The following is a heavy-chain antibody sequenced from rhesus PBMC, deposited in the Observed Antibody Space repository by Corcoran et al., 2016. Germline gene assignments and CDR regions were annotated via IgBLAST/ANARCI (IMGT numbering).Heavy chain of an antibody. Sequence: EVQLVQSGPEVRRPGESLTISCETSGYNFSAYWISWVLQVPGKGLEWMAMIYPGDSDTRYSPSFQARVTFSADKSRNTAYLQWSSLKASDTATYYCAKSSLTAAGYMDIWGQGVLVTVSS. CDR2: IYPGDSDT. D-gene: IGHD6-31*01. CDR3: AKSSLTAAGYMDI. CDR1: GYNFSAYW. V-gene: IGHV5-2*01. J-gene: IGHJ4*01.